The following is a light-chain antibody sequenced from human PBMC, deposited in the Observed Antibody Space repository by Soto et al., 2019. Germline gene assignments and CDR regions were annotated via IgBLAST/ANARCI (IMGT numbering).Light chain of an antibody. CDR1: QSVSSSY. J-gene: IGKJ5*01. CDR3: QQYGSSPPIT. V-gene: IGKV3-20*01. Sequence: IVLTQSPGTLSLSPGERATLSCRASQSVSSSYLAWYQQKPGQPPRLLLYGASTRATGIPDRFSGSGSGTDFTLTISRLEPEDFAVYYCQQYGSSPPITFGQGTRLEI. CDR2: GAS.